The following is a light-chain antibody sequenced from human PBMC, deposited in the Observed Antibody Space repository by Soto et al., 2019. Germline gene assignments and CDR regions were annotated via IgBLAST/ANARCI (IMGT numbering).Light chain of an antibody. J-gene: IGLJ1*01. CDR2: EVS. Sequence: QSAVTQPASVSGSPGQSITISCTGTTSDVGSYDLVSWYQQHPGKAPKIMIYEVSKRPSGDSNRFSGSKSGNTASLTISGLQAEDEADYYCCSYAGGRSPYVFGTGTQLTVL. CDR1: TSDVGSYDL. CDR3: CSYAGGRSPYV. V-gene: IGLV2-23*02.